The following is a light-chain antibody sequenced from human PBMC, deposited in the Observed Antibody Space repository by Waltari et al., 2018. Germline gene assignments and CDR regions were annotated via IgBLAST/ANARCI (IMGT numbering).Light chain of an antibody. CDR2: GAS. V-gene: IGKV3-20*01. J-gene: IGKJ1*01. Sequence: EIVLTQSPGTLSLSQGERATLSCRASQSVSSSYLAWYQQKPGQAPRLLIYGASSRATGIPDRFSGSGSGTDFTLTISRLEPEDFAVYYCQRYGSPFGQGTKVEIK. CDR3: QRYGSP. CDR1: QSVSSSY.